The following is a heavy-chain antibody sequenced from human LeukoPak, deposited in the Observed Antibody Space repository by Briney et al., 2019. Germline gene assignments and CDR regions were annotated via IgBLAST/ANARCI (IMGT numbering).Heavy chain of an antibody. V-gene: IGHV4-4*07. D-gene: IGHD3-3*01. J-gene: IGHJ4*02. Sequence: PSETLSLTCSVPGGSMSSYYWSWIRQPAGKGLEWIGRIYTSGSTNYNPSLKSRVTMSVDTSKNQFSLKLSSVTAADTAVHYCARAIYYDFWSGYSLPTFFDYWGQGTLVTVSS. CDR1: GGSMSSYY. CDR2: IYTSGST. CDR3: ARAIYYDFWSGYSLPTFFDY.